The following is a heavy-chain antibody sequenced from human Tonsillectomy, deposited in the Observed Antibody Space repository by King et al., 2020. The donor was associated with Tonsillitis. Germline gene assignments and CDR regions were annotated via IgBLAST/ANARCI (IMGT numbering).Heavy chain of an antibody. D-gene: IGHD3-3*01. CDR3: ARSVITFLEWLDY. J-gene: IGHJ4*02. V-gene: IGHV1-69*01. CDR2: IIPIFGTT. CDR1: GATFSNYA. Sequence: VQLVQSGAEVKKPGSSVKVSCKASGATFSNYAINWVRQAPGQGLEWMGGIIPIFGTTNYAQKFQGRVTITADESTSTAYMELSSLRSEDTAFYYCARSVITFLEWLDYWGQGTLVTVSS.